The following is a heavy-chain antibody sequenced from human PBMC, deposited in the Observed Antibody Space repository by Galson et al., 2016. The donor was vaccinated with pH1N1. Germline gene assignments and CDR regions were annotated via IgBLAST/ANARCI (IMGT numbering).Heavy chain of an antibody. CDR2: ISGGGVTT. CDR3: AKDLRRHGGGWFGLDF. J-gene: IGHJ4*02. Sequence: SLRLSCAASGFTFTAYSMTWVRQAPGKGLEWVSGISGGGVTTTYSDSVKGRFTISRDNSKNTLYLQMDSLRAEDTATYYCAKDLRRHGGGWFGLDFWGQGTLVAVSS. D-gene: IGHD2-15*01. CDR1: GFTFTAYS. V-gene: IGHV3-23*01.